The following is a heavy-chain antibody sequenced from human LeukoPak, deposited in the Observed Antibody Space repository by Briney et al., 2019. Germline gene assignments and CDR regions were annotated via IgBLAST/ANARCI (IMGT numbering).Heavy chain of an antibody. D-gene: IGHD1-7*01. CDR3: ARGGDNWNYFFQH. V-gene: IGHV4-61*09. CDR2: IYSSGNT. CDR1: GGSVSSGRYY. J-gene: IGHJ1*01. Sequence: SETLSLTCTVSGGSVSSGRYYWSWIRQPAGKGLEWIGHIYSSGNTNHNPSLDSQVTISLDTSNTQFSLRLSSVTAADTAVYYCARGGDNWNYFFQHWGQGTLVTVSS.